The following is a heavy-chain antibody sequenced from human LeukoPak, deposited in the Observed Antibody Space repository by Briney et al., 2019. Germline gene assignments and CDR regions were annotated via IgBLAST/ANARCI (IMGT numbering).Heavy chain of an antibody. V-gene: IGHV4-59*01. D-gene: IGHD3-9*01. Sequence: ASETLSLTCTVSAGAISSYHWSWIRKPPGKGLEWIGYIYYSGNTNYNPSLKSRVTISVDTSKNQFSLKLSSVTAADTAVYYCARVNRYFDWLSYYFDYWGQGTLVTVSS. J-gene: IGHJ4*02. CDR2: IYYSGNT. CDR3: ARVNRYFDWLSYYFDY. CDR1: AGAISSYH.